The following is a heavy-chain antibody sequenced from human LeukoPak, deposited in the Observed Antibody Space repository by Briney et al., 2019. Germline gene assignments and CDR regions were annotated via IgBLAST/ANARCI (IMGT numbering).Heavy chain of an antibody. V-gene: IGHV4-39*07. CDR2: IYYSGST. Sequence: SETLSLTCTVSGGSISSSSYYWGWIRQPPGKGLEWIGSIYYSGSTYYNPSLKSRVTISIDTSKNQFSLKLSSVTAADTAVYYCARGLDAEFDPWGQGTLVTVSS. CDR1: GGSISSSSYY. J-gene: IGHJ5*02. D-gene: IGHD2-2*01. CDR3: ARGLDAEFDP.